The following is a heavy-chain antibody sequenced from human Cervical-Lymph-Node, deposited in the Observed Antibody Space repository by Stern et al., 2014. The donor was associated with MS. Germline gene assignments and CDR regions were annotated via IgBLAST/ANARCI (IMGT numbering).Heavy chain of an antibody. CDR3: ARDQTSTEKGLDY. D-gene: IGHD1-1*01. Sequence: QVQLVQSGAELKKPGASVKVSCKAFGYTFTSYAIHWVRQAPGQRLEWVVWVFPGNGDTRYARNLQGRVTINRDTSANTAYMELNSLRSEDTAIYYCARDQTSTEKGLDYWGQGTLVTVSS. CDR1: GYTFTSYA. J-gene: IGHJ4*02. CDR2: VFPGNGDT. V-gene: IGHV1-3*01.